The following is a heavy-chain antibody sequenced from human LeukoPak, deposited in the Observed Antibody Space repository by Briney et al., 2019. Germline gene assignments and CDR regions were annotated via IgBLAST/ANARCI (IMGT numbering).Heavy chain of an antibody. Sequence: GGSLRLSCAASGFTFSSYAMSWVRQAPGKGLEWVSAISGSGGGTYYADSVKGRFTISRDNSKNTLYLQMNSLRAEDTAVYYCAKVTLLGASSPYYFDYWGQGTLVTVSS. D-gene: IGHD1-26*01. V-gene: IGHV3-23*01. CDR2: ISGSGGGT. CDR1: GFTFSSYA. J-gene: IGHJ4*02. CDR3: AKVTLLGASSPYYFDY.